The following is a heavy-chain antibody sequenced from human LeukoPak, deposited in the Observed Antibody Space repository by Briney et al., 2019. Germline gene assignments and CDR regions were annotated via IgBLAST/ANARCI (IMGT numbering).Heavy chain of an antibody. CDR2: ISTSGGNT. CDR3: ARDFIYASDI. J-gene: IGHJ3*02. CDR1: GFTFSSYV. D-gene: IGHD2-2*02. Sequence: GGSLRLSCAVSGFTFSSYVLSWVRQAPGKGLEWVSAISTSGGNTYYADSVKGWFTISRDNSKNTLYLQMNSPRAEDTAVYYCARDFIYASDIWGQGTTVTVSS. V-gene: IGHV3-23*01.